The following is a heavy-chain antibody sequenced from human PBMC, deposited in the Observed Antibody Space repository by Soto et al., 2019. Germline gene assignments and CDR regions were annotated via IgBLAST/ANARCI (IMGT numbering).Heavy chain of an antibody. CDR3: AAQGSGSWLGAYYYYYGMDV. Sequence: RASVKVSCKASGFTFTSSAVQWVRQARGQRLEWIGWIVVGSGNTNYAQKFQERVTITRDMSTSTAYMELSSLRSEDTAVYYCAAQGSGSWLGAYYYYYGMDVWGQGTTVTVSS. J-gene: IGHJ6*02. CDR1: GFTFTSSA. D-gene: IGHD1-26*01. V-gene: IGHV1-58*01. CDR2: IVVGSGNT.